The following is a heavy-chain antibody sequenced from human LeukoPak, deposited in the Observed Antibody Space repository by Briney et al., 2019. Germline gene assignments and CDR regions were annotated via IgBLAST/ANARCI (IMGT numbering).Heavy chain of an antibody. J-gene: IGHJ3*02. Sequence: ASETLSLTCTVSGGSISSSSYYWGWIRQPPGKGLEWIGSIYYSGSTYYNPSLKSRVTISVDTSKNQFSLKLSSVTAADTAVYYCARRIAARRGDRDAFDIWGQGTMVTVSS. CDR2: IYYSGST. D-gene: IGHD6-6*01. V-gene: IGHV4-39*01. CDR1: GGSISSSSYY. CDR3: ARRIAARRGDRDAFDI.